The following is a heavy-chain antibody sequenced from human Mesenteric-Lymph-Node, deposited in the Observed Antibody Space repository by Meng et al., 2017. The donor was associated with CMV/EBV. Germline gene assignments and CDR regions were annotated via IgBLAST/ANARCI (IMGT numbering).Heavy chain of an antibody. Sequence: ASVKVSCKASEYIFTDYYIHWVRQAPGQRLEWMGWINPKSGVTNYAPKFQGRFTMTTDTSISTAYMELSSLRPGDTAVYYCARDKWDIVVVPAATSPQRYYYYYGMDVWGQGTTVTVSS. CDR1: EYIFTDYY. CDR2: INPKSGVT. D-gene: IGHD2-2*01. V-gene: IGHV1-2*02. CDR3: ARDKWDIVVVPAATSPQRYYYYYGMDV. J-gene: IGHJ6*02.